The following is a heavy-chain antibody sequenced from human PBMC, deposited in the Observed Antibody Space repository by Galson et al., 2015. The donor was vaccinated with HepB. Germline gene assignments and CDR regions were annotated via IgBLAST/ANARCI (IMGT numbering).Heavy chain of an antibody. CDR1: GFTFSNYA. V-gene: IGHV3-30-3*01. J-gene: IGHJ2*01. CDR3: AGDRSVVVTARTWYFDL. D-gene: IGHD2-21*02. Sequence: SLRLSCAASGFTFSNYAFRWVRQAPGKGLEWVALISYDGINKYYADSLKGRFTISRDKSKNTLFLQMNNMRGEDTALYYCAGDRSVVVTARTWYFDLWGRGTLVTVSS. CDR2: ISYDGINK.